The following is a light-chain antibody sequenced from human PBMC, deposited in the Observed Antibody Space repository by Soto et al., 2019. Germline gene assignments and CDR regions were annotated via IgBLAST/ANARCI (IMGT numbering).Light chain of an antibody. J-gene: IGKJ1*01. Sequence: DIQMTQSPSSLSASVGDRVTITCRASQGISHYLAWYQQKPGKLPKLLIYAASTLQSGVPFRFSGSGSGTDFTLTISSLQPEDVSTYYCQKYDNAPWTFGQGTKVEI. CDR3: QKYDNAPWT. CDR2: AAS. CDR1: QGISHY. V-gene: IGKV1-27*01.